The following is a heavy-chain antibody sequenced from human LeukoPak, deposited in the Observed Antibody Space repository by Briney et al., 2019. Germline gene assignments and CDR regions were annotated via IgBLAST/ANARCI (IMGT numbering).Heavy chain of an antibody. CDR1: GGSISSSAYH. V-gene: IGHV4-39*01. CDR3: ARLWSTSCKGGSCPHQPNY. CDR2: INYGGNT. D-gene: IGHD2-15*01. J-gene: IGHJ4*02. Sequence: ASETLSLTCTVSGGSISSSAYHWGWIRQPPGKGLEWIGTINYGGNTYYNLSLKSRVIIFLDTSKNQFSLKLSSVTAADTAVYYCARLWSTSCKGGSCPHQPNYWGQGTRVTVPS.